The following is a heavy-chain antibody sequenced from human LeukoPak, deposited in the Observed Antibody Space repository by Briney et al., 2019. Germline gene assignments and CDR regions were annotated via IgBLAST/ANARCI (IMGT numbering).Heavy chain of an antibody. CDR3: ARHTGTLPYFVS. V-gene: IGHV4-39*01. CDR2: IYYSGST. CDR1: GGSISSSSFY. Sequence: PSETLSLTCTVSGGSISSSSFYCSWIRQPPGKGLEWIGTIYYSGSTYYNPSLKSRVTISVDTSKNQFSLKLRPVTAADTALYYCARHTGTLPYFVSWGQGTLVTVSS. J-gene: IGHJ4*02. D-gene: IGHD1-1*01.